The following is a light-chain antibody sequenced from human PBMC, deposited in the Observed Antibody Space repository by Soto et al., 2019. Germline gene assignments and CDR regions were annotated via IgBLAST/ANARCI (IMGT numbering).Light chain of an antibody. CDR1: SSDIGGYNS. Sequence: QSALTRPASVSGSPGQSITISCTGTSSDIGGYNSVSWYQQHPGKAPQLMIFDVSRRPSGVSNRFSGSVSANTASLTISGLQTEDEADYYCSSFTTSTTYVFGTGTKVTVL. CDR3: SSFTTSTTYV. CDR2: DVS. V-gene: IGLV2-14*03. J-gene: IGLJ1*01.